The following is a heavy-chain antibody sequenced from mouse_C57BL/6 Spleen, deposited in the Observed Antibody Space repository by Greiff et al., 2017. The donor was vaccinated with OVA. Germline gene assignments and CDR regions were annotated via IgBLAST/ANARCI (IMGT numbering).Heavy chain of an antibody. CDR2: ISSGGSYT. J-gene: IGHJ4*01. CDR3: ARLPRGYAMDY. V-gene: IGHV5-6*01. Sequence: EVLLVESGGDLVKPGGSLKLSCAASGFTFSSYGMSWVRQTPDKRLEWVATISSGGSYTYYPYSVKGRFTISRDNAKNTLYLQMSSLKSEDTAMYYCARLPRGYAMDYWGQGTSVTVSS. CDR1: GFTFSSYG.